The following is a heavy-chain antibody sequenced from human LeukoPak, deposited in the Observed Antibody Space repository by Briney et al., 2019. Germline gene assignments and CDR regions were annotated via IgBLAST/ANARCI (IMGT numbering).Heavy chain of an antibody. D-gene: IGHD3-10*01. CDR1: GFTFSTYS. J-gene: IGHJ3*02. CDR3: ARDKSLLWFGELKAYDAFDI. V-gene: IGHV3-21*01. CDR2: ISRSSSYI. Sequence: GGSLRLSCAASGFTFSTYSLNWVRQAPGKGLGWVSCISRSSSYIYYADSVKGRFTISRDNAKNSLYLQMNSLRAEDTAVYYCARDKSLLWFGELKAYDAFDIWGQGTMVTVSS.